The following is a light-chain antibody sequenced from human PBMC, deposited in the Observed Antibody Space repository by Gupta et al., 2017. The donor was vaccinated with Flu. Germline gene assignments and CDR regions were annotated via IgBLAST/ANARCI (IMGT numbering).Light chain of an antibody. Sequence: NFMLTQPHSGSESPGKTITVPCTRRSGNIANNYVQWYQQRPGSAPTTVIYGDNQRPSGVPDRFSGSLDSSSNSASLTISGLKTEDEADYYCQSYDTSTHWVFGGGTKLTVL. CDR2: GDN. J-gene: IGLJ3*02. CDR1: SGNIANNY. V-gene: IGLV6-57*03. CDR3: QSYDTSTHWV.